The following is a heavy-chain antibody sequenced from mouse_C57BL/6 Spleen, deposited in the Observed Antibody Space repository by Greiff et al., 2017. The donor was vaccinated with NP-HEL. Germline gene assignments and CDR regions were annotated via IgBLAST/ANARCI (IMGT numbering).Heavy chain of an antibody. Sequence: QVQLQQPGAELVKPGASVKMSCKASGYTFTSYWITWVKQRPGQGLEWIGDIYPGSGSTNYNEKFKSKATLTVDTSSSTAYMQLSSLTSEDSAVYDCARYPYYGSSPWFAYWGQGTMVTVSA. CDR2: IYPGSGST. CDR3: ARYPYYGSSPWFAY. V-gene: IGHV1-55*01. CDR1: GYTFTSYW. D-gene: IGHD1-1*01. J-gene: IGHJ3*01.